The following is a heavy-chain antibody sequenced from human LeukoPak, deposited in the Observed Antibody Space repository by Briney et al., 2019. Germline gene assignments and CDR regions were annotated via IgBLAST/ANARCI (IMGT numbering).Heavy chain of an antibody. V-gene: IGHV3-48*03. Sequence: GGSLRLSCAASGFTFSSYEMNWVRQAPGKGLEWISYISSSGSTIYYADSVKGRFTISRDNSKNTLYLQMNSLRAEDTAVYYCAKDWDYYGSGSYFDYWGQGTLVTVSS. D-gene: IGHD3-10*01. CDR3: AKDWDYYGSGSYFDY. CDR1: GFTFSSYE. J-gene: IGHJ4*02. CDR2: ISSSGSTI.